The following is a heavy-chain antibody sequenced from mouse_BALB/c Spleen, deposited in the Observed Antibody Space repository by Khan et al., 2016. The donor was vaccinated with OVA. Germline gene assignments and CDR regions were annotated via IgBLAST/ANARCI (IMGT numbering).Heavy chain of an antibody. CDR1: GFTFSSFG. CDR3: ARSGGNFHWYFDV. V-gene: IGHV5-17*02. J-gene: IGHJ1*01. CDR2: MSSGSSTI. D-gene: IGHD2-1*01. Sequence: EVQRVESGGGLVQPGGSRKLSCAASGFTFSSFGMHWVRQAPKKGLEWVAYMSSGSSTIYYVDTVKGRFTISRDNPKNTLFLQMTSLRSEYTAMYYCARSGGNFHWYFDVWGAGTSVTVSS.